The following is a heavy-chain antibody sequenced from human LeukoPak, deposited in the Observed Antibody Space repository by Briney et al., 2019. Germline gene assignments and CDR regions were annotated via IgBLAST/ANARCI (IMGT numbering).Heavy chain of an antibody. V-gene: IGHV3-7*01. J-gene: IGHJ4*02. CDR3: GRVSQWAFDY. D-gene: IGHD2-8*01. CDR2: IKEDRSEK. CDR1: GFTFSNYW. Sequence: GGSLRLSCAASGFTFSNYWMSWVRQAPGKGLEWVANIKEDRSEKYYVDSVKGRFTISRDNAKNSLYLQVNSLRAEDTAVYYCGRVSQWAFDYWGQGTLVTVSS.